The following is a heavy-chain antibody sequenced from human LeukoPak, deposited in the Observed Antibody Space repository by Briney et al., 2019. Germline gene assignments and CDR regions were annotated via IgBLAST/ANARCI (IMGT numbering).Heavy chain of an antibody. D-gene: IGHD3-10*01. CDR1: GGSISSYY. CDR2: IYYSGST. J-gene: IGHJ6*03. Sequence: SETLSLTCTVSGGSISSYYWSWIRQPPGKGLEWIGYIYYSGSTNYNPSLKSRVTISVDTSKNQFSLKLSSVTAADTAVYYCASLRGYYYYYYTDVWGKGTTVTVSS. V-gene: IGHV4-59*01. CDR3: ASLRGYYYYYYTDV.